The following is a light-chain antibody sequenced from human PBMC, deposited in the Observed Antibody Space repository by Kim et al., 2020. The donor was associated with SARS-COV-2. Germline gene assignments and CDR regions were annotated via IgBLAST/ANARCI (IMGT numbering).Light chain of an antibody. CDR2: GAS. V-gene: IGKV3-15*01. J-gene: IGKJ1*01. CDR3: QQYDSWPLT. CDR1: QSVDTN. Sequence: VSPGEKSTLSCRASQSVDTNLAWYQQMPGQTPRLLIYGASTRATGIPARFSGSGSGTEFTLSISSLQSEDFAVYYCQQYDSWPLTFGQGTKVDIK.